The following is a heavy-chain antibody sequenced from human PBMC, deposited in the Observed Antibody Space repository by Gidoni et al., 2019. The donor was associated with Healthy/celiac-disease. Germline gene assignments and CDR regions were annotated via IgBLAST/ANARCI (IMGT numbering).Heavy chain of an antibody. Sequence: QVQLVESGGGVVQPGRSLRLSCAASGFTFSSYGMHWVRQAPGKGLEWVAVIWYDGSNKYYADSVKGRFTISRDNSKNTLYLQMNSLRAEDTAVYYCARGPRITMLQFDYWGQGTLVTVSS. V-gene: IGHV3-33*01. CDR1: GFTFSSYG. D-gene: IGHD3-10*02. J-gene: IGHJ4*02. CDR2: IWYDGSNK. CDR3: ARGPRITMLQFDY.